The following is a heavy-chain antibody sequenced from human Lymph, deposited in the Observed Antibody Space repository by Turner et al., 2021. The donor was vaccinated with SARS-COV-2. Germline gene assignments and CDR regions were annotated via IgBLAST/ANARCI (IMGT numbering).Heavy chain of an antibody. V-gene: IGHV4-59*01. CDR1: GGSMSSNY. Sequence: QVQLQKSGASLVKPVATLSITCTVSGGSMSSNYWSWIRQPPGKRLEWIGYIYYRGSTNYNPSLKSRVTISVDTSKIQFSLKLTSVTAAYTAIYYCARETVNNWFDPWGQGILVTVSS. J-gene: IGHJ5*02. CDR2: IYYRGST. CDR3: ARETVNNWFDP. D-gene: IGHD2-21*02.